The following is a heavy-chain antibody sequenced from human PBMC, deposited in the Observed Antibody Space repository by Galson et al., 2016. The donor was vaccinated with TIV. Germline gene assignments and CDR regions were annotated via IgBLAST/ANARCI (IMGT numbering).Heavy chain of an antibody. J-gene: IGHJ2*01. Sequence: LSLTCTVSGVSISSSTYYWGWIRQPPGRGLEWIGTLYYSGGTYYNPSLKSRVTISVDTSKNQFSLRLRSVTAADTAVYYCARHANYFASSGFPPYWPFDLWGRGTLVTVSS. CDR3: ARHANYFASSGFPPYWPFDL. V-gene: IGHV4-39*01. CDR2: LYYSGGT. D-gene: IGHD3-22*01. CDR1: GVSISSSTYY.